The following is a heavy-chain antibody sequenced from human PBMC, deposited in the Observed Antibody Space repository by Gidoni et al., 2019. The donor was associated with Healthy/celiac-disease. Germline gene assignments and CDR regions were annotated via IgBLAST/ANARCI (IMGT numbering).Heavy chain of an antibody. CDR3: AKDIEYNWNYGTFDY. CDR2: ISWNSGSI. Sequence: EVQLVESGGGLVQPGRSLRLSCAASGFTFDDYAMHWVRQAPGKGLEWVSGISWNSGSIGYADSVKGRFTISRDNAKNSLYLQMNSLRAEDTALYYCAKDIEYNWNYGTFDYWGQGTLVTVSS. CDR1: GFTFDDYA. V-gene: IGHV3-9*01. J-gene: IGHJ4*02. D-gene: IGHD1-7*01.